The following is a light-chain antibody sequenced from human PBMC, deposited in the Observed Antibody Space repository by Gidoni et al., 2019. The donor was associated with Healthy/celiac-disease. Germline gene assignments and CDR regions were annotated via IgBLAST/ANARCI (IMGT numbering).Light chain of an antibody. CDR1: SSDVGGYNY. V-gene: IGLV2-14*03. Sequence: QSALTQPASVSGSPGQSLTISGTGTSSDVGGYNYVSWYQQHPGKAPKLMIYDVSNRPSGVSNRFSGSKSGNTASLTISGLQAEDEADYYCSSYTSSSTLEVFGGGTKLTV. J-gene: IGLJ2*01. CDR2: DVS. CDR3: SSYTSSSTLEV.